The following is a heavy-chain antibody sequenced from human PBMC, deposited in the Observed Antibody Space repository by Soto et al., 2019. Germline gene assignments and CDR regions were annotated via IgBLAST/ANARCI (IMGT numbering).Heavy chain of an antibody. CDR1: GASISYGGFS. CDR2: ISHLEST. J-gene: IGHJ4*02. Sequence: SETLSLTCTVSGASISYGGFSWSWIRQSPGKGLEWIGYISHLESTYFHPSFKSRLTMSIDRTRNQFSLKLSSVTAADMAVYYCARRGGYDSFDYWGQGVLFTVS. V-gene: IGHV4-30-2*06. CDR3: ARRGGYDSFDY. D-gene: IGHD5-12*01.